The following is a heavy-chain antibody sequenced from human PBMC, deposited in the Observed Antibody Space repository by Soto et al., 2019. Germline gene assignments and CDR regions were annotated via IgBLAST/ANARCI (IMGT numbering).Heavy chain of an antibody. CDR1: GGSISSGGYS. CDR3: ARAYYGDYVDY. J-gene: IGHJ4*02. D-gene: IGHD4-17*01. V-gene: IGHV4-30-2*01. CDR2: IYHSGST. Sequence: PSETLSLTCAVSGGSISSGGYSWSWIRQPPGKGLEWIGYIYHSGSTYYNPSLKSRVTISVDRSKNQFSLKLSSVTAADTAVYYCARAYYGDYVDYWGQGTLVTVSS.